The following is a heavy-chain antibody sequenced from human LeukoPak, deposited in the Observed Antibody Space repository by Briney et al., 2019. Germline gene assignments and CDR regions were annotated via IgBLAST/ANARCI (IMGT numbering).Heavy chain of an antibody. CDR2: ISFDESNK. D-gene: IGHD2-2*01. CDR3: ARSQLQFCSTTSCYVFDS. V-gene: IGHV3-30*19. J-gene: IGHJ4*02. Sequence: GGSLRLSCATSGFTFRSYGMHWVRQAPGKGLEWVAVISFDESNKYYADSVKGRFTISTDISKNTLHLEMNSLRADDTAMYYCARSQLQFCSTTSCYVFDSWGQGTLVTVSS. CDR1: GFTFRSYG.